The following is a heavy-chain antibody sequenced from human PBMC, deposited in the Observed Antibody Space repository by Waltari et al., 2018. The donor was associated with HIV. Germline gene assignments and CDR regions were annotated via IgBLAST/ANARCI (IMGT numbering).Heavy chain of an antibody. CDR1: GGSISSYY. CDR2: IYYSGST. CDR3: ARDYYDSSGYYYGYSP. Sequence: QVQLQESGPGLVKPSETLSLTCTVSGGSISSYYWSWIRQPPGKGLEWNGYIYYSGSTTYNPSLKSRVTISVDTSKNQFSLKLSSVTAADTAVYYCARDYYDSSGYYYGYSPWGQGTLVTVSS. J-gene: IGHJ5*02. V-gene: IGHV4-59*01. D-gene: IGHD3-22*01.